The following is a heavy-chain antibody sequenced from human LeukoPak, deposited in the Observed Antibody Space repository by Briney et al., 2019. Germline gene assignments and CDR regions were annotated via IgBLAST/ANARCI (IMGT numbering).Heavy chain of an antibody. CDR1: GGSISSYY. CDR3: AREPETGLHITMVRGVPI. CDR2: IYYSGST. D-gene: IGHD3-10*01. Sequence: NPSETLSLTCTVSGGSISSYYWSWIRQPPGKGLEWIGYIYYSGSTNYNPSLKSRVTISVDTSKNQFSLKLSSVTAADTAVYYCAREPETGLHITMVRGVPIWGQGTMVTVSS. J-gene: IGHJ3*02. V-gene: IGHV4-59*12.